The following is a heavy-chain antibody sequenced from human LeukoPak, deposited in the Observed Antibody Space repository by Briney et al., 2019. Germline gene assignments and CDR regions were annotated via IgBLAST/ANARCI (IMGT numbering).Heavy chain of an antibody. CDR3: AKDLGALWFGDY. D-gene: IGHD3-10*01. CDR1: GFTFSSYA. J-gene: IGHJ4*02. CDR2: ISGSSGST. V-gene: IGHV3-23*01. Sequence: GGSLRLSCAASGFTFSSYAMSWVRQAPGKGLEWVSAISGSSGSTYYADSVKGRFTISRDNSKNTLYLQMNSLRAEDTAVYYCAKDLGALWFGDYWGQGTLVTVSS.